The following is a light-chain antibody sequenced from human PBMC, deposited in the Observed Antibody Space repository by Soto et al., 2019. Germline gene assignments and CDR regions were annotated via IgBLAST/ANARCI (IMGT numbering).Light chain of an antibody. Sequence: DIQMTQSPVSLSASLGDRVTITCRASETISTFLNWYQQKPGKAPKLLIYPASTLQSGVPSRFSGSGSGTEFTLTISSLQPEDFATYHCQQVNVYPITFGQGTRLEIK. CDR3: QQVNVYPIT. CDR2: PAS. CDR1: ETISTF. J-gene: IGKJ5*01. V-gene: IGKV1-9*01.